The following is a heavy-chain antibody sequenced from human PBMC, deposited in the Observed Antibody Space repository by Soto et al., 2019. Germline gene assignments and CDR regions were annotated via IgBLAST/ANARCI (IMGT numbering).Heavy chain of an antibody. J-gene: IGHJ4*02. CDR2: ISSSSSTI. D-gene: IGHD6-19*01. CDR3: ARDTGGAAYSSGWYGY. V-gene: IGHV3-48*01. CDR1: GFTFSSYS. Sequence: GGSLRLSCAASGFTFSSYSMNWVRQAPGKGLEWVSYISSSSSTIYYADSVKGRFTISRDNAKNSLYLQMNSLRAEDTAVYYCARDTGGAAYSSGWYGYWGQGSLVTVSS.